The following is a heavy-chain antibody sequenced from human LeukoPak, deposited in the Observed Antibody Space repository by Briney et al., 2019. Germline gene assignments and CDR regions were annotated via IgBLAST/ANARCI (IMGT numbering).Heavy chain of an antibody. D-gene: IGHD5-18*01. V-gene: IGHV4-38-2*02. CDR2: IYHSGST. J-gene: IGHJ4*02. CDR3: ARDGGGYSYGYNY. CDR1: GYSISSGYY. Sequence: SETLSLTCDVSGYSISSGYYWGWIRQPPGKGLEWIGSIYHSGSTYYNPSLKSRVTISVDTSKNQFSLRLSSVTAADTAVYYCARDGGGYSYGYNYWGQGTLVTVSS.